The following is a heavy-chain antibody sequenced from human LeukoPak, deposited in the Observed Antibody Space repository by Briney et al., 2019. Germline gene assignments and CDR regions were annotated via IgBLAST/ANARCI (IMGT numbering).Heavy chain of an antibody. V-gene: IGHV4-31*03. J-gene: IGHJ5*02. CDR1: GVSISSGGYY. CDR2: IYYRGNT. CDR3: ARGQEAFPNWFDP. Sequence: PSETLSLTCNVSGVSISSGGYYWSWIRHHPGKGLEWIGYIYYRGNTYYTPSLKSRVTISVDTSKNQFSLKLNSVTAADTAVYYCARGQEAFPNWFDPWGQGTLVTVSS.